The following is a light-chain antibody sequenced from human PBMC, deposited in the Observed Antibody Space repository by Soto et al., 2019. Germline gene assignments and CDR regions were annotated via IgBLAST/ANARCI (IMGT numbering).Light chain of an antibody. CDR2: RES. CDR1: QVIRTW. CDR3: QQYDDYPWT. Sequence: SQVIRTWVAWYQQKPGKAPKLLIYRESTLESGVSARFSGGRSGPDFTLTISSLQPDDFATYYCQQYDDYPWTFGQGTKVDIK. J-gene: IGKJ1*01. V-gene: IGKV1-5*03.